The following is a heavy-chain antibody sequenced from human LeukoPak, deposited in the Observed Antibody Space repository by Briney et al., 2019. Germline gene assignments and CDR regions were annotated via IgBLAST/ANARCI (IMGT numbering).Heavy chain of an antibody. D-gene: IGHD2-15*01. V-gene: IGHV3-15*01. CDR2: VKSKTDGGTT. CDR3: TTEKGYCSGGSCYGRDY. J-gene: IGHJ4*02. Sequence: GGSLRLSCAASGFTFSNAWMSWVRQAPGKGLEWVGRVKSKTDGGTTDYAAPVKGRFTISRDDSKNTLYLQMNSLKTEDTAVYYCTTEKGYCSGGSCYGRDYWGQGTLVTVSS. CDR1: GFTFSNAW.